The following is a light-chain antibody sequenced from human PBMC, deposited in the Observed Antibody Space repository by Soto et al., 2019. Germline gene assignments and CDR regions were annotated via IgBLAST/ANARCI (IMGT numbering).Light chain of an antibody. J-gene: IGKJ3*01. CDR3: QQLNSFPIP. CDR2: AAS. Sequence: IQLTQSPSSLSASVGDRVTISCRASQGIANFLAWYQQKPGKAPKLLIYAASTLQSGVPSRFSGSGAGTDFTLTISSLQPEDFANYYCQQLNSFPIPFGPGTKVDIK. V-gene: IGKV1-9*01. CDR1: QGIANF.